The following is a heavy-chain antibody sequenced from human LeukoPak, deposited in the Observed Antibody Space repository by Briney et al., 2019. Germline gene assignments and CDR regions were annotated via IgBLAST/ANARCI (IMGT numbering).Heavy chain of an antibody. J-gene: IGHJ4*02. CDR3: STDSGYDYGLDY. D-gene: IGHD5-12*01. CDR2: IKSKSDGGTT. CDR1: GFTFSNAW. Sequence: KPGGSLRLSCAASGFTFSNAWMSWARQAPGKGLEWVGRIKSKSDGGTTDYAAPVKGRFTSSRDASKNTLYLQMNSLGREFTAVYYCSTDSGYDYGLDYWGQGTLVTVSS. V-gene: IGHV3-15*01.